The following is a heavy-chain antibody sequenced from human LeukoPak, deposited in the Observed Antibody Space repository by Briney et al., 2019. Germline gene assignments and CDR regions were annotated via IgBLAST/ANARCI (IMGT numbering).Heavy chain of an antibody. J-gene: IGHJ4*02. CDR1: GGSISSGGYY. CDR3: ARGLVVVNGVFDY. D-gene: IGHD2-15*01. CDR2: IYYSGST. V-gene: IGHV4-31*03. Sequence: SETLSLTCTVSGGSISSGGYYWSWIRQHPGKGLEWIGYIYYSGSTYYNPSLKSRVTISVDTSKNQFSLKLSSVTAADTAVYYCARGLVVVNGVFDYWGQGTLVTVSS.